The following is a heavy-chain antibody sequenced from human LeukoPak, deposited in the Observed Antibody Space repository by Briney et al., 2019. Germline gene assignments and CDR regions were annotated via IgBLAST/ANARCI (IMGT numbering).Heavy chain of an antibody. Sequence: GGSLRLSCAASGFTFSSYEMNWVRQAPGKGLEWVSYISSSGSTIYYADSVKGRFTISRDNAKNSLYLQMNSLRAEDTAVYYCARDHAAVSRYYYYYMDVWGKGTTVTVSS. J-gene: IGHJ6*03. CDR2: ISSSGSTI. CDR1: GFTFSSYE. CDR3: ARDHAAVSRYYYYYMDV. V-gene: IGHV3-48*03. D-gene: IGHD4-11*01.